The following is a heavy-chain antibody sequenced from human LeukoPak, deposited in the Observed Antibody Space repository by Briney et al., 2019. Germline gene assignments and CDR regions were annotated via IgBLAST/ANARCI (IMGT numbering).Heavy chain of an antibody. CDR1: GDSVSSKSSA. D-gene: IGHD6-19*01. CDR2: TYYRSKWYS. CDR3: ARAGSSGWPYYFDY. V-gene: IGHV6-1*01. Sequence: SRTLSLTCVISGDSVSSKSSAWNWIRQSPSRGLEWLGRTYYRSKWYSEYELSVQSRIIIKPDTSKNQFSLQLNSVTPEDTAVYYCARAGSSGWPYYFDYWGQGTLVTVSS. J-gene: IGHJ4*02.